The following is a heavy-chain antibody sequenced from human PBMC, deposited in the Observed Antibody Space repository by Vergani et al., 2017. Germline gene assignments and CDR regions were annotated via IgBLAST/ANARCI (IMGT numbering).Heavy chain of an antibody. CDR3: ARANLITMIVEGEGDFDI. V-gene: IGHV1-2*02. Sequence: QVQLVQSGAEVKKPGASVKVSCKASGYTFTGYYMHWVRQAPGQGLEWMGWINPNSCGTNYAQKFQGRVTMTRDTSISTAYMELSRLRSDDTAVYYCARANLITMIVEGEGDFDIWGQGTMVTVSS. CDR1: GYTFTGYY. J-gene: IGHJ3*02. CDR2: INPNSCGT. D-gene: IGHD3-22*01.